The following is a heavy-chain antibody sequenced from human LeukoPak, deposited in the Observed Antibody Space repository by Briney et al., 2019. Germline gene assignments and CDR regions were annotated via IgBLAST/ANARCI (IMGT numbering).Heavy chain of an antibody. CDR3: ARDTYYYDSSGYSYFDY. D-gene: IGHD3-22*01. J-gene: IGHJ4*02. V-gene: IGHV4-30-4*08. Sequence: SSQTLSLTCTVSGGSISSGDYYWSWIRQPPGKGLEWIGSIYHSGSTYYNPSLKSRVTISVDTSKNQFSLKLSSVTAADTAVYYCARDTYYYDSSGYSYFDYWGQGTLVTVSS. CDR1: GGSISSGDYY. CDR2: IYHSGST.